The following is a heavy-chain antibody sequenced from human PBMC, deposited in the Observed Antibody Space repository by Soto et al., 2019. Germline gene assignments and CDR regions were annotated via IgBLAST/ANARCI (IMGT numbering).Heavy chain of an antibody. CDR2: ISAYNGNT. D-gene: IGHD4-17*01. V-gene: IGHV1-18*01. CDR1: GYTITRYG. Sequence: ASVKGSCKASGYTITRYGMSWVRKAHGQGLEWMGWISAYNGNTNYAQKLQGRVTMTTDTSTSTAYMELRSLRNDDTGVYYCDFHPFVAVTTVGDAFDFLVQGSMVTVSS. CDR3: DFHPFVAVTTVGDAFDF. J-gene: IGHJ3*01.